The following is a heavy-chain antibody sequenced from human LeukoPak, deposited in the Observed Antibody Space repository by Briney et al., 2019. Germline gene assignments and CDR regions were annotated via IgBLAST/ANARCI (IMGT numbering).Heavy chain of an antibody. CDR1: GGSFSGYY. Sequence: SETLSLTCAVYGGSFSGYYWSWIRQPPGKGLEWIGEINHSGSTNYNPSLKSRVTISVDTSKNQFSLKLSSVTAADTAVYYCAKGYFDYWGQGTLVTVSS. V-gene: IGHV4-34*01. J-gene: IGHJ4*02. CDR3: AKGYFDY. CDR2: INHSGST.